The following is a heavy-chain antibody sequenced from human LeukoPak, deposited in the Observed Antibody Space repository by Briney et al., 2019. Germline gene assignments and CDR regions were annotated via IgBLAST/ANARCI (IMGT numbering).Heavy chain of an antibody. CDR1: GYSFTSYW. V-gene: IGHV5-51*01. CDR2: IYPGDSDT. CDR3: ARSTGVVPAAEYYYYYGMDA. J-gene: IGHJ6*02. D-gene: IGHD2-2*01. Sequence: GESLKISCKGSGYSFTSYWIGWVRQMPGKGLEWMGIIYPGDSDTRYSPSFQGQVTISADKSISTAYLQWSSLKASDTAMYYCARSTGVVPAAEYYYYYGMDAWGQGTTVTVSS.